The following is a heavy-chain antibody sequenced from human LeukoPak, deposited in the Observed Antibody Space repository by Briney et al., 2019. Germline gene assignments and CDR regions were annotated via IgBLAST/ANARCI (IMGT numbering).Heavy chain of an antibody. CDR2: INPSGGSA. D-gene: IGHD1-26*01. J-gene: IGHJ3*02. V-gene: IGHV1-46*03. CDR1: GYTFTSYY. CDR3: AREGDELPDAFDI. Sequence: GASVKVSCKASGYTFTSYYMHWVRQAPGQGLEWMGIINPSGGSASYAQKFQGRVTMTRDTSTSKVYMELSSLRSEDTAVYYCAREGDELPDAFDIWGQGTMVTVSS.